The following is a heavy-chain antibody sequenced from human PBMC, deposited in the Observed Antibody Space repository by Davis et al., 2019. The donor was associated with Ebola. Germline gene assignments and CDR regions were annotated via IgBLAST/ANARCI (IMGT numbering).Heavy chain of an antibody. J-gene: IGHJ4*02. V-gene: IGHV3-23*01. Sequence: PGGSLRLSCAASGFTFSSYVMTWVRQAPGRGLEWVSSVSFRTTYYADSVKGRFTISRDNSKNAVSLQMDSLRAEDTGIYYCARYVDLWGVLGHVEYWGQGSLVTVSS. CDR3: ARYVDLWGVLGHVEY. D-gene: IGHD3-3*01. CDR1: GFTFSSYV. CDR2: VSFRTT.